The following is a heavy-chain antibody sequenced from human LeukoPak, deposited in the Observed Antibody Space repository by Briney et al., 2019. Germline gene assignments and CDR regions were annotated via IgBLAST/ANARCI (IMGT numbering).Heavy chain of an antibody. V-gene: IGHV3-9*01. J-gene: IGHJ4*02. Sequence: GGSLRLSCAASGFTFDDYAMHWVRHAPGKGLEWVSGISWNSGSIGYADSVKGRFTISRDNAKNSLYLQMNSLRAEDTALYYCAKDPTRGDWLVPDYFDYWGQGTLVTVSS. CDR1: GFTFDDYA. CDR3: AKDPTRGDWLVPDYFDY. D-gene: IGHD2-21*01. CDR2: ISWNSGSI.